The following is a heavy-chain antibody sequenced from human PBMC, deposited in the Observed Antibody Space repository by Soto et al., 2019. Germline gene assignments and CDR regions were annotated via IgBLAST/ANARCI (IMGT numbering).Heavy chain of an antibody. J-gene: IGHJ4*02. CDR1: GLTFSNAW. CDR3: TTAHPRGPDY. CDR2: IRSKTDGGTI. V-gene: IGHV3-15*01. D-gene: IGHD5-12*01. Sequence: PVGSLRLSCAATGLTFSNAWMNWVRQTPGKGLEWVGQIRSKTDGGTIFYPAPVKGRFIISRDDSINTLYLQMNSLKTEDTAVYYCTTAHPRGPDYWGQGTLVTVSS.